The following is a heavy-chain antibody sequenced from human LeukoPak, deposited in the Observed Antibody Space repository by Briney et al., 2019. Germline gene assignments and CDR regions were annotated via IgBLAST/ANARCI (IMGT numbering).Heavy chain of an antibody. D-gene: IGHD2-21*01. CDR3: AKDFRIGYSAHFDY. V-gene: IGHV3-23*01. CDR1: GFTFRSHA. CDR2: IYENGGTT. J-gene: IGHJ4*02. Sequence: PGGSLRLSCVGSGFTFRSHAMSWVRQAPEKGLEFVSGIYENGGTTYYADSVKGRFSISRDNSKNTLYLQMDSLRGEDTAVYYCAKDFRIGYSAHFDYGGQGALAPVSS.